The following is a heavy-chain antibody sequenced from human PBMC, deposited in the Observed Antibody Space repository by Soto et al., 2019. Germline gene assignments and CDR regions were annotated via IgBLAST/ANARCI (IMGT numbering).Heavy chain of an antibody. Sequence: ASVKVSCKASGYTFTSYGISWVRQAPGQGLEWMGWISAYNGNTNYAQKLQGRVTMTTDTSTSTAYMELRSLRSDDTAVYYCARDRRQPGSKQWLVPTVNWFDPWGQGTLVTVSS. J-gene: IGHJ5*02. CDR1: GYTFTSYG. D-gene: IGHD6-19*01. CDR2: ISAYNGNT. V-gene: IGHV1-18*01. CDR3: ARDRRQPGSKQWLVPTVNWFDP.